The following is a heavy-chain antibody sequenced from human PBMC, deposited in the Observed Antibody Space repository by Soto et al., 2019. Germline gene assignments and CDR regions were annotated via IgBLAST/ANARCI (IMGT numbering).Heavy chain of an antibody. D-gene: IGHD3-3*01. CDR1: GFTFSSYA. CDR3: AKDPYYDFWSGYYFDY. Sequence: GSLRLSCAASGFTFSSYAMSWVRQAPGKGLEWVSAISGSGGSTYYADSVKGRFTISRDNSKNTLYLQMNSLRAEDTAVYYCAKDPYYDFWSGYYFDYWGQGTLVTVSS. V-gene: IGHV3-23*01. J-gene: IGHJ4*02. CDR2: ISGSGGST.